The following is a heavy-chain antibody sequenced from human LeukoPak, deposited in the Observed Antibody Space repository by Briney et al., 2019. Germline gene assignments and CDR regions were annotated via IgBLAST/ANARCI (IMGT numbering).Heavy chain of an antibody. CDR2: IYYSGTT. V-gene: IGHV4-39*07. CDR1: GGFINSSSYY. CDR3: ARGPRGYSYGYYYYYYMDV. J-gene: IGHJ6*03. Sequence: PSETLSLTCTVSGGFINSSSYYWGWIRQPPGKGLEWIGSIYYSGTTYYNPSLKSRVTISVDTSKNQFSLKLSSVTAADTAVYYCARGPRGYSYGYYYYYYMDVWGKGTTVTVSS. D-gene: IGHD5-18*01.